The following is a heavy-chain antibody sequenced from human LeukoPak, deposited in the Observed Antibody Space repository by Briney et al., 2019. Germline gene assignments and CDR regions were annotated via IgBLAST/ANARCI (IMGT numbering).Heavy chain of an antibody. CDR3: ARGRTFDN. CDR1: GGSISPYY. CDR2: IYYSGST. J-gene: IGHJ4*02. V-gene: IGHV4-59*01. Sequence: TSETLSLTCTVSGGSISPYYWSWIRQPPGKGLEWIGYIYYSGSTNYNPSLKSRVTISVDTSKNQFSLRLSSVTAADTAVYCCARGRTFDNWGQGTLVTVSS.